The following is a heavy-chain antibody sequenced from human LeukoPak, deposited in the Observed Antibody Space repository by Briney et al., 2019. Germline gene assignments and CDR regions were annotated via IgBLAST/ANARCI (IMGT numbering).Heavy chain of an antibody. CDR3: ARAWTDTAMATEDY. V-gene: IGHV3-30-3*01. CDR2: ISYDGGNK. D-gene: IGHD5-18*01. Sequence: GGSLRLSCAASGFTFSSYAMHWVRQAPGKGLEWVAVISYDGGNKYYADSVRGRFTISRDNSKNTLYLQMNSLRAEDTAVYYCARAWTDTAMATEDYWGQGTLVTVSS. CDR1: GFTFSSYA. J-gene: IGHJ4*02.